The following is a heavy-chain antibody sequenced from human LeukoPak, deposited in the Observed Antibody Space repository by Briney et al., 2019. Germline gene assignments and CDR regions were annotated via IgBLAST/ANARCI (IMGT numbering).Heavy chain of an antibody. Sequence: PSETLSLTCTVSGGSISSSSYYWGWIRQPPGKGLEWIGSIYYSGSTYYNPSLKSRVTISVDTSKNQFSLKLSSVTAADTAVYYCARVSRYSSSWHDAFDIWGQGTMVTVSS. V-gene: IGHV4-39*07. CDR1: GGSISSSSYY. D-gene: IGHD6-13*01. CDR2: IYYSGST. J-gene: IGHJ3*02. CDR3: ARVSRYSSSWHDAFDI.